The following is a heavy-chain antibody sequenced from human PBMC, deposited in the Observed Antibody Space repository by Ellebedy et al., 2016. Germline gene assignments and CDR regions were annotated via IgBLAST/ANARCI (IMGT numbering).Heavy chain of an antibody. CDR2: IYSGGST. Sequence: GESLKISXAASGFTVSSNYMSWVRQAPGKGLEWVSVIYSGGSTYYADSVKGRFTISRDNSKNTLYLQMNSLRAEDTAVYYCAKDPLLWFGEVDYWGQGTLVTVSS. J-gene: IGHJ4*02. CDR1: GFTVSSNY. CDR3: AKDPLLWFGEVDY. D-gene: IGHD3-10*01. V-gene: IGHV3-66*01.